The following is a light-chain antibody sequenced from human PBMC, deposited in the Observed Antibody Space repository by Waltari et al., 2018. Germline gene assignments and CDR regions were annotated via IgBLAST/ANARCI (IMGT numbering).Light chain of an antibody. CDR3: ASWDDSLDGHCV. Sequence: QSVLTQPLSASVGPGQRVTIPCAGSHSNIGGYLVNMNQQLPGKAPNLLIIRSDQQPSGVPDQFSGSTSGTSASLAISGLQSDDEADYYCASWDDSLDGHCVFGRGTKVTVL. CDR2: RSD. J-gene: IGLJ6*01. CDR1: HSNIGGYL. V-gene: IGLV1-44*01.